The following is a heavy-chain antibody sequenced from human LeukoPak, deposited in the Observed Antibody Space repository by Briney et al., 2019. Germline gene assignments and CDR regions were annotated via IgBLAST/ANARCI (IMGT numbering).Heavy chain of an antibody. J-gene: IGHJ4*02. CDR2: IYYSGST. V-gene: IGHV4-39*07. Sequence: GSLRLSCAASGFTFSSYEMNWIRQPPGKGLEWLGSIYYSGSTYYNPSLKSRVTISVDTSKNQFSLKLSSVTAADTAVYYCARGNHIVVVPAASTAAFFDYWGQGTLVTVSS. CDR1: GFTFSSYE. CDR3: ARGNHIVVVPAASTAAFFDY. D-gene: IGHD2-2*01.